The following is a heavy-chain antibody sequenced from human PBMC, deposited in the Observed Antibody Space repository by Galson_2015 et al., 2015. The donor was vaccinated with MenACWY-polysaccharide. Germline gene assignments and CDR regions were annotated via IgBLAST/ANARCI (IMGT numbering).Heavy chain of an antibody. J-gene: IGHJ4*02. CDR1: GFTFSTNS. Sequence: SLRLSCAASGFTFSTNSMNWVRRAPGKGLEWISYIGSTTSRGPGNIYYADSVRGRFTISRDDAKNTLFLQMSSLREEDTAVYYCAKDRHWNSFDCWGQGTLVTVSS. CDR2: IGSTTSRGPGNI. D-gene: IGHD1/OR15-1a*01. V-gene: IGHV3-48*02. CDR3: AKDRHWNSFDC.